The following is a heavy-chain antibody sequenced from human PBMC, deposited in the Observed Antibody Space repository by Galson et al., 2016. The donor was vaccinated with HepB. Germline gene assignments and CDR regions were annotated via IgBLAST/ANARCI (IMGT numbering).Heavy chain of an antibody. V-gene: IGHV3-7*01. J-gene: IGHJ4*02. D-gene: IGHD5-24*01. CDR1: GFTFTSYW. CDR2: IKEDGTFQ. Sequence: SLRLSCAASGFTFTSYWMAWIRQAPGRGLEWVANIKEDGTFQCYVDSVKGRFTISRDNTKMSVHLQMNTLRVEDTAIYYCVREGLADGSYFDYWGQGTPVTISS. CDR3: VREGLADGSYFDY.